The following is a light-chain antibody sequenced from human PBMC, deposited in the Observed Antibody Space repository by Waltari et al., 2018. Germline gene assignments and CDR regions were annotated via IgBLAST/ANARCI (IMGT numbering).Light chain of an antibody. V-gene: IGKV1-39*01. CDR3: QQSGFIPRT. J-gene: IGKJ1*01. CDR2: AGS. CDR1: QSVGSY. Sequence: DIQMTKSPSSLSASVRDRVTITYRASQSVGSYFNWYQQKPAKAPQLLIFAGSSLQSGVPSRFSGSGSRTAITLTIRNLQAEDFAIYYCQQSGFIPRTFGQGTKVEI.